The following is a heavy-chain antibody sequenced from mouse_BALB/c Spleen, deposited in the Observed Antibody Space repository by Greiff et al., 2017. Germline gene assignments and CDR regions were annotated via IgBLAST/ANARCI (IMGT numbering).Heavy chain of an antibody. CDR2: ISSGGST. Sequence: EVKLMESGGGLVKPGGSLKLSCAASGFTFSSYAMSWVRQTPEKRLEWVASISSGGSTYYPDSVKGRFTISRDNARNILYLQMSSLRSEDTAMYYCARGWDTTVPAYYDDWGAGTTLTVSS. D-gene: IGHD1-1*01. CDR1: GFTFSSYA. J-gene: IGHJ1*01. CDR3: ARGWDTTVPAYYDD. V-gene: IGHV5-6-5*01.